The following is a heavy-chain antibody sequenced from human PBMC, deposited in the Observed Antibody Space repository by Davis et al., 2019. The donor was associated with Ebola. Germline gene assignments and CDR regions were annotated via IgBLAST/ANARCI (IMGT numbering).Heavy chain of an antibody. Sequence: ASVKVSCKASGYTFIDHCIHWVRLAPGQGLEWMGRINPNSGGTRYAQNFQGRVAMTRDTSISTAYMELSSLRSDDTAVYYCARDSLGSGYEGWFDPWGQGTLVTVSS. V-gene: IGHV1-2*06. CDR3: ARDSLGSGYEGWFDP. D-gene: IGHD3-22*01. CDR1: GYTFIDHC. CDR2: INPNSGGT. J-gene: IGHJ5*02.